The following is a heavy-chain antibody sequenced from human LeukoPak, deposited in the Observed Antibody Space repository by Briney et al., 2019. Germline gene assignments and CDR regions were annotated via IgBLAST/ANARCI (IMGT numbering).Heavy chain of an antibody. CDR3: ARGNIRQYYFDY. D-gene: IGHD1/OR15-1a*01. CDR1: GGTFSSYA. CDR2: IIPILGIA. Sequence: SEKVSCKASGGTFSSYAISWVRQAPGQGLEWMGRIIPILGIANYAQKFQGRVTITADKSTSTAYMELSSLRSEDTAVYYCARGNIRQYYFDYWGQGTLVTVSS. V-gene: IGHV1-69*04. J-gene: IGHJ4*02.